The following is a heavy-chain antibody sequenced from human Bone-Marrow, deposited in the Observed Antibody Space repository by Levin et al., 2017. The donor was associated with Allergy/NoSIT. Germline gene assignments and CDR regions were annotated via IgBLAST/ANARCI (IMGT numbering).Heavy chain of an antibody. Sequence: SCAISGDSVSSNSAAWNWIRQSPSRGLEWLGRTYYRSKWYNDYAVSVKSRITINPDTSKNQFSLQLNSVTPEDTAVYYCARTYSITGTSKNLNYYYYYGMDVWGQGTTVTVSS. D-gene: IGHD1-7*01. CDR1: GDSVSSNSAA. J-gene: IGHJ6*02. CDR2: TYYRSKWYN. V-gene: IGHV6-1*01. CDR3: ARTYSITGTSKNLNYYYYYGMDV.